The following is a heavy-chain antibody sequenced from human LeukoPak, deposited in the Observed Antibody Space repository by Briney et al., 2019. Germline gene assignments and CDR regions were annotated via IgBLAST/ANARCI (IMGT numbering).Heavy chain of an antibody. CDR2: IYSGGST. J-gene: IGHJ6*03. CDR3: ARSITIFGVKAYYYYYYMDV. CDR1: GFTVSSNY. D-gene: IGHD3-3*01. Sequence: GGSLRLSCAASGFTVSSNYMSWVHQAPGKGLEWVSVIYSGGSTYYADSVKGRFTISRDNSKNTLYLQMNSLRAEDTAVYYCARSITIFGVKAYYYYYYMDVWGKGTTVTVSS. V-gene: IGHV3-66*02.